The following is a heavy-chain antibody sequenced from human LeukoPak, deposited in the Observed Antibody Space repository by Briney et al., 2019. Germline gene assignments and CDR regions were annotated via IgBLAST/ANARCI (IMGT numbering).Heavy chain of an antibody. CDR1: GFTFSGFW. D-gene: IGHD6-6*01. V-gene: IGHV3-7*01. CDR3: ARGPNSNWSGLDF. J-gene: IGHJ4*02. Sequence: GGSLRLSCAVSGFTFSGFWMSWSRQAPGKGLEWVASINSDGSEGYYADVVKGRFTVSRDNAKNTLYLQVNNLRAEDTAVYYCARGPNSNWSGLDFWGQGTLLTVSS. CDR2: INSDGSEG.